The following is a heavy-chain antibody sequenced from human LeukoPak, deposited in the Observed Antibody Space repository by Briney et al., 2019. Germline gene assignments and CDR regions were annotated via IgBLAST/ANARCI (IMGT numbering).Heavy chain of an antibody. CDR1: GFTFSSYA. CDR2: ISGSGGST. CDR3: AKCERYSTSAPTLDY. J-gene: IGHJ4*02. V-gene: IGHV3-23*01. D-gene: IGHD1-26*01. Sequence: LAGGSLRLSCAASGFTFSSYAMSWVRQAPGKGLEWVSAISGSGGSTYYADSVKGRYTISRDDSENTLYLQMNNLRVEDTALYYCAKCERYSTSAPTLDYWGQGTLVTVSS.